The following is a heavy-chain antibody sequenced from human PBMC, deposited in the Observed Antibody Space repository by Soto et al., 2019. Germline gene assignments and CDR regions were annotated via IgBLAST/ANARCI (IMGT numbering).Heavy chain of an antibody. CDR1: GGSFSGYY. CDR2: INHSGST. V-gene: IGHV4-34*01. CDR3: ARGPNQLLYRGYYYYGMDV. D-gene: IGHD2-2*02. Sequence: QVQLQQWGAGLLKPSETLSLTCAVYGGSFSGYYWSWIRQPPGKGLEWIGEINHSGSTNYNPSLKRRVTSSVDTSKNQFSLKLSSVTAADTAVYYCARGPNQLLYRGYYYYGMDVWGQGTTVTVSS. J-gene: IGHJ6*02.